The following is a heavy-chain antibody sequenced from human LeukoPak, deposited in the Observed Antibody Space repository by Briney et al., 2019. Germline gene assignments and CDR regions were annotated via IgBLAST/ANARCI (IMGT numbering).Heavy chain of an antibody. V-gene: IGHV3-33*06. CDR2: IWYDGSNK. J-gene: IGHJ4*02. CDR3: AKSRIWLQFSDY. CDR1: GFTFSSYG. Sequence: GGSLRLSCAASGFTFSSYGMHWVRQAPGKGLEWVAVIWYDGSNKYYADSVKGRFTISRDNSKNTLHLQMNSLRAEDTAVYYCAKSRIWLQFSDYWGQGTLVTVSS. D-gene: IGHD5-24*01.